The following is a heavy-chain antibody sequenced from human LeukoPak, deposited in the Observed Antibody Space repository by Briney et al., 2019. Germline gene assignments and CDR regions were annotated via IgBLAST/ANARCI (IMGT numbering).Heavy chain of an antibody. Sequence: SETLSLTCTVSGGSISSSSYYWGWIRQHPGKGLEWIGYIYYSGSTYYNPSLKSRVTISVDTSKNQFSLKLNSVTAADTAVYYCARDKGTIFGVVKNYGMDVWGQGTTVTVSS. V-gene: IGHV4-31*03. CDR2: IYYSGST. J-gene: IGHJ6*02. D-gene: IGHD3-3*01. CDR3: ARDKGTIFGVVKNYGMDV. CDR1: GGSISSSSYY.